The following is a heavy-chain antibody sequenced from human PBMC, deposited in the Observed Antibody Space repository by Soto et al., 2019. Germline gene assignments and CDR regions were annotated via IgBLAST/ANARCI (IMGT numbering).Heavy chain of an antibody. Sequence: SETLSLTCAVYGGSFSGYYWSWIRQPPGKGLEWIGEINHSGSTNYNPSLKSRVTISVDTSKNQFSLKLSSVTAADTAVYYCARALGDGYKNYGMDVWGQGTTVTVS. CDR3: ARALGDGYKNYGMDV. CDR2: INHSGST. J-gene: IGHJ6*02. CDR1: GGSFSGYY. V-gene: IGHV4-34*01. D-gene: IGHD5-12*01.